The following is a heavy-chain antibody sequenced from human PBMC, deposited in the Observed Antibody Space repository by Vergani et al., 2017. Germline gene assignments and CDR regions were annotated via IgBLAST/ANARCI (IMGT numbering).Heavy chain of an antibody. CDR3: TXGSVYYHDSAGHGYDPYTGFDL. J-gene: IGHJ3*01. D-gene: IGHD5-12*01. V-gene: IGHV3-9*01. CDR1: GITFWKFG. CDR2: IRWNSGAV. Sequence: EVDLVESGGGLAQPGGSLRLSCEASGITFWKFGMHWVRQGPGKGLEWVLGIRWNSGAVDYADSVRGRFTISRDNAKNSLFLEMNSLRFEDTAVYFCTXGSVYYHDSAGHGYDPYTGFDLWGQGTLVTVSS.